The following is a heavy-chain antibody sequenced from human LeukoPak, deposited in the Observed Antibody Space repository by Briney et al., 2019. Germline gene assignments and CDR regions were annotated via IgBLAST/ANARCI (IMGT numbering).Heavy chain of an antibody. CDR3: TRTWPGNTCFNF. CDR1: GFNFNDAW. V-gene: IGHV3-15*01. J-gene: IGHJ4*02. CDR2: IKSISYGGTI. D-gene: IGHD1-7*01. Sequence: GGSLRLSCATSGFNFNDAWMNWVRQAPGKGLEWLGRIKSISYGGTIDYAAPVKGRFTISRDDSKNTLYLQMDSLETEDTAINYCTRTWPGNTCFNFWGQGTLVTVSS.